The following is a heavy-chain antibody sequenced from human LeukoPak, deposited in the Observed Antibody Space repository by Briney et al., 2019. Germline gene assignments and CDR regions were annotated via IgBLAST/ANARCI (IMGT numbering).Heavy chain of an antibody. CDR2: INWNGGAT. J-gene: IGHJ4*02. D-gene: IGHD3-10*01. V-gene: IGHV3-20*01. Sequence: GGSLRLSCAASGFTFDDYGMSWVRQAPWKGLEWVSGINWNGGATGYADSVKGRFTISRDDAKNSLYLQMNSLRAEDTAVYHCATWPYGSGSYGGIDYWGRGTLVTVSS. CDR3: ATWPYGSGSYGGIDY. CDR1: GFTFDDYG.